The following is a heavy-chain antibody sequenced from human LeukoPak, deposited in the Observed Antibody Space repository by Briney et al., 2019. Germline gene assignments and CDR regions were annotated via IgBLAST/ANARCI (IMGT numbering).Heavy chain of an antibody. J-gene: IGHJ4*01. CDR3: ARALRYDDSSGYYAY. D-gene: IGHD3-22*01. V-gene: IGHV1-2*02. CDR2: INPKSGVT. Sequence: GASVKVSCKASGYTFTGHYMHWVRQGPGQGPEWMGWINPKSGVTSYAQTFQGRVTMTRDTSISIVYMELSRLTLDDTAVYYCARALRYDDSSGYYAYWGQGTLVTVSS. CDR1: GYTFTGHY.